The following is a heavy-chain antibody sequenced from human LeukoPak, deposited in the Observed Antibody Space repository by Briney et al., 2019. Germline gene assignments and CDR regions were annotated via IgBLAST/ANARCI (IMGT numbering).Heavy chain of an antibody. CDR2: INSDGSST. CDR1: GFSLRTYW. J-gene: IGHJ4*02. CDR3: ARSTRDSRGYYNTLDY. D-gene: IGHD3-22*01. Sequence: GGSLRLSCAASGFSLRTYWMPWVRQVPGKGLEWLSRINSDGSSTTYADSVKGRFTISRDNAKNTLYLQLNSLRAEDTAVYYCARSTRDSRGYYNTLDYWGQGTLVTVSS. V-gene: IGHV3-74*01.